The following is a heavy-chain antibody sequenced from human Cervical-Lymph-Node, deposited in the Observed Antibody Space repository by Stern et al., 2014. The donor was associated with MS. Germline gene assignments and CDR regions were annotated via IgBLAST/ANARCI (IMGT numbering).Heavy chain of an antibody. J-gene: IGHJ6*02. CDR3: MGVGDAMDV. Sequence: VQLVESGGGVVQPGRSLRLSCAASGFSISSLGMHWVRQAPGKGLEWVAVISFVGSNKKYGDAEKGRFSISSDNSNNTMYLQMNSLRPEDTAVYYCMGVGDAMDVWGQGTTVIVS. V-gene: IGHV3-30*03. CDR1: GFSISSLG. CDR2: ISFVGSNK.